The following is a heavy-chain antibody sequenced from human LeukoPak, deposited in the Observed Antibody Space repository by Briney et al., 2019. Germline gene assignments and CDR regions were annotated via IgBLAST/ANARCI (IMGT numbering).Heavy chain of an antibody. V-gene: IGHV4-59*08. CDR3: ARHKGNSYGPWDD. J-gene: IGHJ4*02. Sequence: PSETLSLTCTVSGPSVSSYYWSWIRQPPGKKLESIGYFSYSGNTNYNPSLQSRVTISVDTSKNQFSLRLNSVTAADTAVYYCARHKGNSYGPWDDWGQGTLVTVSS. CDR1: GPSVSSYY. CDR2: FSYSGNT. D-gene: IGHD3-10*01.